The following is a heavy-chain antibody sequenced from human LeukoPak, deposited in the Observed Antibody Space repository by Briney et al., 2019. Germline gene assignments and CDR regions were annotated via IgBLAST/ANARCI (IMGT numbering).Heavy chain of an antibody. D-gene: IGHD3-10*02. CDR2: ISYDASNK. V-gene: IGHV3-30*18. J-gene: IGHJ6*03. CDR3: AKNVGDKYYYYYMDV. CDR1: GFTFSSYG. Sequence: GRSLRLSCAASGFTFSSYGMYWVRQAPGKGLEWVAVISYDASNKDYADSVKGRFTISRDNSKNTLYLQMNSLRAEDTAVYYCAKNVGDKYYYYYMDVWGKGTTVTVSS.